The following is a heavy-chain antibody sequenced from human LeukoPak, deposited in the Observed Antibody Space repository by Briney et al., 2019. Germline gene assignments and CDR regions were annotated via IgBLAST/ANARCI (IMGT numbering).Heavy chain of an antibody. D-gene: IGHD4/OR15-4a*01. Sequence: SETLSLTCTVSGGSISSYYWSWIRQPPGKGLEWIGYIYYSGSTNYNPSLKSRVTISVDTSKNQFSLKLSSVAAADTAVYYCARADYWPDNWFDPWGQGTLVTVSS. CDR2: IYYSGST. J-gene: IGHJ5*02. V-gene: IGHV4-59*01. CDR1: GGSISSYY. CDR3: ARADYWPDNWFDP.